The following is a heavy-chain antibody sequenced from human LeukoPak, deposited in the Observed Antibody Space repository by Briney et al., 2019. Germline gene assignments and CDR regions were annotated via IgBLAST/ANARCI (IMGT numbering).Heavy chain of an antibody. Sequence: GGSLRLSCAASGFTFSSYSMNWVRQAPGKGLEWVSYISSSSSTIYYADSVKGRFTISRDNAKNSLYLQMNSLRAEDTAVYYCARGDYSNYRANPRGTSYYYMDVWGKGTTVTVSS. V-gene: IGHV3-48*01. D-gene: IGHD4-11*01. CDR3: ARGDYSNYRANPRGTSYYYMDV. J-gene: IGHJ6*03. CDR2: ISSSSSTI. CDR1: GFTFSSYS.